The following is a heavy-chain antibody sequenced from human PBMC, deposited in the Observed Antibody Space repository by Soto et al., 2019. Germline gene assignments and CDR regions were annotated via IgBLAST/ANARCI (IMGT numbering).Heavy chain of an antibody. CDR1: WFTFSFSA. V-gene: IGHV3-73*01. Sequence: LSLSFAASWFTFSFSAMHLVRQASLKGLEWVGRIRSKANSYATAYAASVKGRFTISRDDSKNTAYLQMNSLKTEDTAVYYCTRPGYCSGGSCYSDWFDPWGQGTLVTVSS. CDR2: IRSKANSYAT. D-gene: IGHD2-15*01. CDR3: TRPGYCSGGSCYSDWFDP. J-gene: IGHJ5*02.